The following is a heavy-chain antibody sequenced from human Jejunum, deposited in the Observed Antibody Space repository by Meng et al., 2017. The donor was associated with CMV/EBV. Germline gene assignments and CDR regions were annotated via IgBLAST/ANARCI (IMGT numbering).Heavy chain of an antibody. CDR1: GDSVSSNTVA. J-gene: IGHJ4*02. D-gene: IGHD6-13*01. Sequence: QLQQSGPGLVKPSQTLSLTCAISGDSVSSNTVAWNWIRLSPSRGLEWLGRTYYRSKWYSEYTASVRSRISITPDTSKNQFSLQLTSVTPDDTAVYYCARGEDSSLDYWGQGTLVTVSS. V-gene: IGHV6-1*01. CDR3: ARGEDSSLDY. CDR2: TYYRSKWYS.